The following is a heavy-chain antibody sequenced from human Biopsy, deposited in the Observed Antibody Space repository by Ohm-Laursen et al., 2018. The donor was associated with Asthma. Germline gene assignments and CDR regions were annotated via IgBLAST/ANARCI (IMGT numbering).Heavy chain of an antibody. CDR1: GGYLTGHY. CDR2: IDQSGYT. D-gene: IGHD1-20*01. CDR3: ARAAITGIRGWFDH. Sequence: TLSLTCTVYGGYLTGHYWNWIRPPPGKGLVWIVEIDQSGYTNYNPSLKSRVTISEDTSKNQFHLNLSSVTAADTAVYFCARAAITGIRGWFDHWGQGTPVTVSS. J-gene: IGHJ5*02. V-gene: IGHV4-34*01.